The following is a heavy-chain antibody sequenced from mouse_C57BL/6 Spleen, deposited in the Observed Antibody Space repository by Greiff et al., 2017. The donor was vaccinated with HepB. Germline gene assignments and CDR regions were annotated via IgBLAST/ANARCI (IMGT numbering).Heavy chain of an antibody. CDR3: ARRSITTVVATGYFDV. CDR1: GFTFSDYG. CDR2: ISSGSSTI. Sequence: DVHLVESGGGLVKPGGSLKLSCAASGFTFSDYGMHWVRQAPEKGLEWVAYISSGSSTIYYAETVKGRFTISRDNAKNTLFLQMTSLRSEDTAMYYCARRSITTVVATGYFDVWGTGTTVTVSS. J-gene: IGHJ1*03. V-gene: IGHV5-17*01. D-gene: IGHD1-1*01.